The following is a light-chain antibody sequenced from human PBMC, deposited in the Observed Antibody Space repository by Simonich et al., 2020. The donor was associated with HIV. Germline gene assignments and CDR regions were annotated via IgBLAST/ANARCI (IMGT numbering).Light chain of an antibody. V-gene: IGKV4-1*01. CDR2: WAA. J-gene: IGKJ4*01. Sequence: DIVMTLSPDSLAVSLGERATINCKSSQSVLYISNNKNHLARYQQKTRQPPKLLIYWAATRKSGVPDRFRGSGSGTDITLTISSLQAEDVAVYYCQQYYTTPLTFGGGTKVEIK. CDR1: QSVLYISNNKNH. CDR3: QQYYTTPLT.